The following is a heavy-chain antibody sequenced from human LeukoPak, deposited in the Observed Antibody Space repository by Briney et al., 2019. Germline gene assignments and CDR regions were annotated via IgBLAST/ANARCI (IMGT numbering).Heavy chain of an antibody. J-gene: IGHJ4*02. CDR2: LNPNSGDT. D-gene: IGHD5-24*01. V-gene: IGHV1-2*02. CDR1: GYTFTDYY. CDR3: ARGRNIEMTTMSGGSDY. Sequence: ASVTVSCKASGYTFTDYYMHWVRQAPGHGLEWMGWLNPNSGDTNYAQKFQGRVSMTRDSSISTAYMDLSDLRSDDTAVYSCARGRNIEMTTMSGGSDYWGQGTVVTVSS.